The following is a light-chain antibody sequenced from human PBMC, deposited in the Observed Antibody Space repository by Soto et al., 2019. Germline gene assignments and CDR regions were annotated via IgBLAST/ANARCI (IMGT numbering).Light chain of an antibody. V-gene: IGLV2-14*01. CDR2: EVI. CDR1: SGDIGAYNY. J-gene: IGLJ1*01. Sequence: QSALTQPASVSGSPGQSITISCAGTSGDIGAYNYVAWFQQHPGKAPKLLIYEVISRPSGVSNRFSGSKSGNTASLTISGLQTEDEADYYCSSYTTSDTLLFGPGTKVTVL. CDR3: SSYTTSDTLL.